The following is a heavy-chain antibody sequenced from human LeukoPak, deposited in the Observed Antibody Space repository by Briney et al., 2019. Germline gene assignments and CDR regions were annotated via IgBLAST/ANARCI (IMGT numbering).Heavy chain of an antibody. D-gene: IGHD4-17*01. CDR2: IYHSGST. Sequence: SQTLSLTCTVSGGSISSGGYYWSWIRQHPGKGLEWIGYIYHSGSTYYNPSLKSRVTISVDRSKNQFSLKLSSVTAADTAVYYCARHVYSTVYFDYWGQGTLVTVXS. CDR1: GGSISSGGYY. V-gene: IGHV4-30-2*01. CDR3: ARHVYSTVYFDY. J-gene: IGHJ4*02.